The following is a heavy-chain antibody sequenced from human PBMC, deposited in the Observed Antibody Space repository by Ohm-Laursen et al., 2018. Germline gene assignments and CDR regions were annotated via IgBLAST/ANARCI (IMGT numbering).Heavy chain of an antibody. D-gene: IGHD3-22*01. CDR3: ARVLARYYDSSGYGY. V-gene: IGHV3-11*01. CDR2: ISSSGSTI. J-gene: IGHJ4*02. Sequence: SLRLSCAASGFTFSDYYMSWIRQAPGKGLEWVSYISSSGSTIYYADSVKGRFTISRDNAKNSLYLQMNSLRAEDTAVYYCARVLARYYDSSGYGYWGQGTLVTVSS. CDR1: GFTFSDYY.